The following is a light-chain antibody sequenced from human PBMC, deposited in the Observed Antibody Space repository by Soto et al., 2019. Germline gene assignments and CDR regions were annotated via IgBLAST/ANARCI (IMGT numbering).Light chain of an antibody. CDR3: QQSKSSPLT. CDR1: QSISSY. V-gene: IGKV1-39*01. CDR2: AAS. Sequence: DIQMTQSPSSLSASVGDRVTITCRASQSISSYLNWYQQKPGKAPKLLIYAASSLQSGVPSRFSGSGSGTDFTLTISSLQPEDFATYYYQQSKSSPLTFGQGTRLDIK. J-gene: IGKJ5*01.